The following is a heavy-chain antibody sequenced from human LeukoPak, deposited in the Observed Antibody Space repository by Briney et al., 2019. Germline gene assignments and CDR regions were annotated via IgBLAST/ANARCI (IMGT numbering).Heavy chain of an antibody. CDR2: INIDGSGT. J-gene: IGHJ4*02. V-gene: IGHV3-74*01. D-gene: IGHD6-13*01. CDR1: GFTFSNYW. Sequence: GGSLRLSCAASGFTFSNYWMHWVRQAPGKGLVRVSRINIDGSGTNYADSVKGRFTISRDNAKNTLYLQMNSLRAEDTAVYYCARVGSSSSWYVLSYFDYWGQGTLVTVSS. CDR3: ARVGSSSSWYVLSYFDY.